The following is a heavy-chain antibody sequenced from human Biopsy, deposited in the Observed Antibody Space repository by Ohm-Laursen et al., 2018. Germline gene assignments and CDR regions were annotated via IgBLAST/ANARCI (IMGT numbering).Heavy chain of an antibody. CDR2: ISHTGYT. J-gene: IGHJ1*01. CDR3: ARGSNEYGGLYFPH. D-gene: IGHD4-23*01. CDR1: GTSLSNFY. Sequence: SDTLSLTCTVFGTSLSNFYWSWIRQPPGKGLEWIGHISHTGYTSYKSSLKSRVTISLDTSRKHFSLRLTSLAAADTAVYYCARGSNEYGGLYFPHWGQGTLVTVSS. V-gene: IGHV4-59*07.